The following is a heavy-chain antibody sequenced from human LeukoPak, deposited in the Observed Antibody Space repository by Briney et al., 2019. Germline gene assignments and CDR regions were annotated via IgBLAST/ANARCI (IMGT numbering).Heavy chain of an antibody. CDR3: ASTRRGYSYGYRAAEFDY. J-gene: IGHJ4*02. Sequence: GGSLRLSCEASVFTFSDSAIHWVRQAPGKGLEWVSAISGSGGSTYYADSVKGRFTISRDNSKNTLYLQMNSLRAEDTAVYYCASTRRGYSYGYRAAEFDYWGQGTLVTVSS. D-gene: IGHD5-18*01. CDR1: VFTFSDSA. V-gene: IGHV3-23*01. CDR2: ISGSGGST.